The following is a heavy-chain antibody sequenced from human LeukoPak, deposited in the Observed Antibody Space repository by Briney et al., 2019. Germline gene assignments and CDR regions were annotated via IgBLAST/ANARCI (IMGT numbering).Heavy chain of an antibody. Sequence: GVLRLSCAASGFTFSSYAMYWVRQAPGKGLEYVSAISSNGGSTYYANSVKGRFTISRDNSKNTLYLQMGSLRAEDMAVYYCARGRGGTVVTPLDYWGQGTLVTVSS. CDR2: ISSNGGST. J-gene: IGHJ4*02. CDR1: GFTFSSYA. CDR3: ARGRGGTVVTPLDY. D-gene: IGHD4-23*01. V-gene: IGHV3-64*01.